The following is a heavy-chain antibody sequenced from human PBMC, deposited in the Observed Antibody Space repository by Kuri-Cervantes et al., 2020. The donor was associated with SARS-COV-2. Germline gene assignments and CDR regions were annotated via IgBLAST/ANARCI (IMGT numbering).Heavy chain of an antibody. CDR3: AREGRGYAYFGY. CDR2: ISSSSSYI. CDR1: GFTFSSYS. V-gene: IGHV3-21*01. D-gene: IGHD5-12*01. Sequence: GGSLRLSCAASGFTFSSYSMNWVRQAPGKGLEWVSSISSSSSYIYYADSVKGRFTISRDNAKNSLYLQMNSLRAEDTAVYYCAREGRGYAYFGYWGQGTLVTVSS. J-gene: IGHJ4*02.